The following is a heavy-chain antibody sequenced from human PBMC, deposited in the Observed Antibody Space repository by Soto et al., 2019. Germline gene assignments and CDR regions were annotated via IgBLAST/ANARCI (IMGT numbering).Heavy chain of an antibody. CDR3: ARDLFYYGSGSYSGWFDP. D-gene: IGHD3-10*01. CDR2: IYYSGST. Sequence: SETLSLTCTVSGGSISSYYWSWIRQPPGKGLEWIGCIYYSGSTNYNPSLKSRVTISVDTSKNQFSLKLSSVTAADTAVYYCARDLFYYGSGSYSGWFDPWGQGTLVTVSS. CDR1: GGSISSYY. J-gene: IGHJ5*02. V-gene: IGHV4-59*01.